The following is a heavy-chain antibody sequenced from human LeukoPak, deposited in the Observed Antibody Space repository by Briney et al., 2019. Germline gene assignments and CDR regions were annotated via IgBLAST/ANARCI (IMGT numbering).Heavy chain of an antibody. V-gene: IGHV4-4*07. CDR2: IYTSGST. D-gene: IGHD6-19*01. J-gene: IGHJ4*02. CDR3: AREVNSSGWTVDY. CDR1: GGSISSYY. Sequence: SETLSLTCTVSGGSISSYYWSWIRQPAAKGLDWIGRIYTSGSTNYNPSLKSRVTMSVDMSKNQFSLKLTSVTAADTAVYYCAREVNSSGWTVDYWGQGTLVTVSS.